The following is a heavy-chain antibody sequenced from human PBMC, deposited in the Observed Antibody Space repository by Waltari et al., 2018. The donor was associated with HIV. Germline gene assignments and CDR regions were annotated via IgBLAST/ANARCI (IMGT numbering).Heavy chain of an antibody. J-gene: IGHJ6*02. CDR3: ARDRVRFLEWLLRYGMDV. CDR1: GFTFSSYS. D-gene: IGHD3-3*01. CDR2: ISIGSSYR. V-gene: IGHV3-21*01. Sequence: EVQLVESGGGLVKPGGSLRLSCAASGFTFSSYSMNWVRQAPGKGLEWVSSISIGSSYRYYADSVKGRFTISRDNARNSLYLQMNSLRAEDTAVYYCARDRVRFLEWLLRYGMDVWGQGTTVTVSS.